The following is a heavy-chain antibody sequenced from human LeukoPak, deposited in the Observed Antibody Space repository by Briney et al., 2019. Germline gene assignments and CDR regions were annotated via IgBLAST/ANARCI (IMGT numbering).Heavy chain of an antibody. CDR2: IYTSGST. CDR1: GGSISNYY. J-gene: IGHJ4*02. D-gene: IGHD5-18*01. V-gene: IGHV4-59*01. CDR3: ARVVDTAMVNY. Sequence: SETLSLTCTVSGGSISNYYWSWTRQPPGKGLEWIGYIYTSGSTNYNPSLKSRVTISVDTSKNQFSLKLSSVTAADTAVYYCARVVDTAMVNYWGQGTLVTVSS.